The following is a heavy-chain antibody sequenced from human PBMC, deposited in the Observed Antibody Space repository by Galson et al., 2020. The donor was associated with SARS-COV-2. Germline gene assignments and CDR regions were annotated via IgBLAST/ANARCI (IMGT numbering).Heavy chain of an antibody. D-gene: IGHD6-6*01. J-gene: IGHJ3*02. Sequence: SETLSLTCTVSGDSIRPYYWSWIRQPPGKELEWIGYILYTGSTDYNPSLKSRVTMSADTSTNQLSLKLSSLTAADTAIYYCARHPGGQPPRLVDAFDIWGQGTMVTVSS. CDR1: GDSIRPYY. CDR2: ILYTGST. V-gene: IGHV4-59*08. CDR3: ARHPGGQPPRLVDAFDI.